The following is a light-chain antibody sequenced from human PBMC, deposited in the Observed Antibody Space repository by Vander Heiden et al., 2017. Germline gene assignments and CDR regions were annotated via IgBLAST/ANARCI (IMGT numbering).Light chain of an antibody. J-gene: IGLJ3*02. CDR2: GNN. Sequence: SSELTQDPAVSVALGPTVRSTCQADSLRSYYASWYQQKPGQAPVLLIYGNNNRPSGIPDRFSGSSSGNTASLTITGAQAEDEADYYCNSRDSSGNHWVFGGGTKLTVL. V-gene: IGLV3-19*01. CDR3: NSRDSSGNHWV. CDR1: SLRSYY.